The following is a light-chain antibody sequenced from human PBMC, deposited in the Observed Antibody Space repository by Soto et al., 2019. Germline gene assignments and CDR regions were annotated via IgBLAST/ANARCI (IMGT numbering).Light chain of an antibody. Sequence: QSVLTQPASVSGSPGQSIAISCSGTSSDLGTYDHVSWYQQHPGKAPKLMLFDVNHRPSGVSDRFFGSKSGNTASLTISGLQAEDEADYYCSSYTTSSSVIFGGGTKLTVL. J-gene: IGLJ2*01. CDR3: SSYTTSSSVI. V-gene: IGLV2-14*01. CDR2: DVN. CDR1: SSDLGTYDH.